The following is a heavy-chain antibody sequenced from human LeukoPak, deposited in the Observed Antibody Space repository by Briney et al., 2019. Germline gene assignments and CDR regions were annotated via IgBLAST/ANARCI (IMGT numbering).Heavy chain of an antibody. CDR2: INPNSGGT. CDR3: ASITMVRGASGAFDI. Sequence: ASVEVSCKASGYTFTKNYMHWVRQAPGQGLEWMGWINPNSGGTSYAQKFQGRVTMTRDTSISTAYMELSRLRSDDTAAYYCASITMVRGASGAFDIWGQGTMVTVSS. CDR1: GYTFTKNY. J-gene: IGHJ3*02. D-gene: IGHD3-10*01. V-gene: IGHV1-2*02.